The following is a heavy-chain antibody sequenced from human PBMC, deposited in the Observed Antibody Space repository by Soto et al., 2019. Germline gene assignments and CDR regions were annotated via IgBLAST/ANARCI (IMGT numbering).Heavy chain of an antibody. Sequence: QVQLVQSGAEVKKPGSSVKVSCKASGGSFSSFTISWVRQAPGQGPEWMGGIISIYGTANYAQKCQSRVTISADASKRTAYVVLRSLRSEDTAVSYCAKDRRADSESYYYIAMDVRGQGTTVSVSS. D-gene: IGHD3-10*01. V-gene: IGHV1-69*01. CDR1: GGSFSSFT. CDR2: IISIYGTA. CDR3: AKDRRADSESYYYIAMDV. J-gene: IGHJ6*02.